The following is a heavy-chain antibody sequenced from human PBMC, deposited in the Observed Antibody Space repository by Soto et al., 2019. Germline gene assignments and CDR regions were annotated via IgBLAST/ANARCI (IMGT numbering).Heavy chain of an antibody. CDR3: ARDGNYYDSSGYFRYIDY. CDR1: GGSISSGDYY. Sequence: SETLSLTCTVSGGSISSGDYYWSWIRQPPGKGLEWIGYIYYSGSTYYNPSLKSRVTISVDTSKNQFSLKLSSVTAADTAVYYCARDGNYYDSSGYFRYIDYWGQGTLVTV. CDR2: IYYSGST. D-gene: IGHD3-22*01. J-gene: IGHJ4*02. V-gene: IGHV4-30-4*01.